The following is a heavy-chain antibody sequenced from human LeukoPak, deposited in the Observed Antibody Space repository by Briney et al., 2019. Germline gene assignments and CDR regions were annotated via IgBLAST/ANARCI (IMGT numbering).Heavy chain of an antibody. Sequence: ASVKVSXKVSGYTFTSYGISWVRQAPGQGLEWMGGISAYNGNTNYAQKLQGRVTMTTDTSTSTAYMELRSLRSDDTAVYYCARVLVAHYDSGSYLEYAFDIWGQGTMVTVSS. CDR1: GYTFTSYG. V-gene: IGHV1-18*01. J-gene: IGHJ3*02. CDR2: ISAYNGNT. D-gene: IGHD3-10*01. CDR3: ARVLVAHYDSGSYLEYAFDI.